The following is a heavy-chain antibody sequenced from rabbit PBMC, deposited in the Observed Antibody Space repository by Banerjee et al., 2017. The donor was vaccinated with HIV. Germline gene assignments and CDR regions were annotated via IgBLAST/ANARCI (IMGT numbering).Heavy chain of an antibody. Sequence: QSLEESGGDLVKPGASLTLTCKASGIDFSSNAMCWVRQAPGKGLEWIACIGTGSSGSTYYASWAKGRFTISKTSSTTVTLQMTSLTVADTATYFCARADYIDGGTNYAYITAFDLWGPGTLVTVS. CDR2: IGTGSSGST. D-gene: IGHD6-1*01. CDR3: ARADYIDGGTNYAYITAFDL. V-gene: IGHV1S40*01. J-gene: IGHJ2*01. CDR1: GIDFSSNA.